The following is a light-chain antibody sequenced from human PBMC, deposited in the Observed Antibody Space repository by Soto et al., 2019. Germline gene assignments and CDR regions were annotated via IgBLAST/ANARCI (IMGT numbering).Light chain of an antibody. CDR2: GVS. CDR3: CSYAGGYTVV. V-gene: IGLV2-11*01. Sequence: QSALTQSRSMSGSPGQSVTISCTGINSDVASYNSVSWLQQHPGRAPKRLIFGVSERPSGVPDRFSGATSGTTASLTISGLEAEDDADYSCCSYAGGYTVVFGGGTKLTVL. CDR1: NSDVASYNS. J-gene: IGLJ2*01.